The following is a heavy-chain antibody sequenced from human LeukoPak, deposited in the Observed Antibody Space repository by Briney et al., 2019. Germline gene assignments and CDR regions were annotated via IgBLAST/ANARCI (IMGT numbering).Heavy chain of an antibody. CDR1: GFTFSSYA. V-gene: IGHV3-23*01. CDR2: ISGSGGST. D-gene: IGHD3-10*01. Sequence: GGSLRLSCAASGFTFSSYAMSWVRQAPGKGLEWVSAISGSGGSTYYADSVKGRFTISRDNSKNTLYLQMNSLRAEDTAVYYCATRRITMVRGVISLFDYWGQGTLVTVSS. CDR3: ATRRITMVRGVISLFDY. J-gene: IGHJ4*02.